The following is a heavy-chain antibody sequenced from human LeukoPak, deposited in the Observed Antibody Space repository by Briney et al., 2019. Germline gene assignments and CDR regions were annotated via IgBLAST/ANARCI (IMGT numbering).Heavy chain of an antibody. Sequence: ASVKVSCKASGGTFSSYAISWVRQAPGQGLEWMGRIIPILGIANYAQKFQGRVTITADKSTSTAYMELSSLRSEDTAVYYCARVGGYSYGPLDYWGQGTLVTVSS. CDR2: IIPILGIA. J-gene: IGHJ4*02. D-gene: IGHD5-18*01. CDR1: GGTFSSYA. V-gene: IGHV1-69*04. CDR3: ARVGGYSYGPLDY.